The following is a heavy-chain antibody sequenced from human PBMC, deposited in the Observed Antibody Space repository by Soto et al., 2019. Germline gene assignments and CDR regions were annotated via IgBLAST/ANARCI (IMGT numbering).Heavy chain of an antibody. Sequence: GGSLRLSCAASGFTFSSYWMHWVRQAPGKGLVWVSRINSDGSSTSYADSVKGRFTISRDNAKNTLYLQMNSLRAEDTAVYYCARDADLDSGWSSYNWFDPWGQGTLVTFSS. J-gene: IGHJ5*02. CDR2: INSDGSST. CDR1: GFTFSSYW. V-gene: IGHV3-74*01. D-gene: IGHD6-19*01. CDR3: ARDADLDSGWSSYNWFDP.